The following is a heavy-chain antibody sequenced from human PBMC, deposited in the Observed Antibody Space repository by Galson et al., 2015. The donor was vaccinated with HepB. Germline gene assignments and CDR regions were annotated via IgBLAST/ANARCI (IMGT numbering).Heavy chain of an antibody. D-gene: IGHD2-15*01. J-gene: IGHJ4*02. Sequence: SLRLFCAASGFTFSTYAMSWVRQAPGKGLEWVLIISSSGGSTNYADSVKGRLTISRDYSKNTLYLQMNRLTAKDTAVYYCARVDSVVKSFDYWGQGTLVTVSS. CDR3: ARVDSVVKSFDY. CDR1: GFTFSTYA. V-gene: IGHV3-23*01. CDR2: ISSSGGST.